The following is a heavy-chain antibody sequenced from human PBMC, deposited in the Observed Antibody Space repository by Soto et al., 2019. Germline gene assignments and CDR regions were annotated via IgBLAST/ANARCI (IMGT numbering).Heavy chain of an antibody. D-gene: IGHD3-22*01. CDR3: ARHNSSGYPHYYYYGMDV. CDR2: IDPSDSYT. J-gene: IGHJ6*02. CDR1: GYSFTSYW. Sequence: GESLKISCKGSGYSFTSYWISWVRQMPGKGLEWMGRIDPSDSYTNYSPSFQGHVTISADKSISTAYLQWSSLKASDTAMYYCARHNSSGYPHYYYYGMDVWGQGTTVTVSS. V-gene: IGHV5-10-1*01.